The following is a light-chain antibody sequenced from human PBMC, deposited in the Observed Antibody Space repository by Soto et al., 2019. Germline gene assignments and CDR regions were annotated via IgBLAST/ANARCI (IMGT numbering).Light chain of an antibody. V-gene: IGKV3-11*01. Sequence: EIVLTQSPATLSLSPGERATLSCRASQSVSSYLAWYQQKPGQAPRVLIYDASNRATGIPARFSGSGSGTDFTLTISSLEPEDFAVYYCQQRSNSWTFGQGTKVEIK. J-gene: IGKJ1*01. CDR2: DAS. CDR1: QSVSSY. CDR3: QQRSNSWT.